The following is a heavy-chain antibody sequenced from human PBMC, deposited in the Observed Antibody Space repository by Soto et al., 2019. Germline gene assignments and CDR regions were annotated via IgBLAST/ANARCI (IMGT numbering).Heavy chain of an antibody. J-gene: IGHJ4*02. D-gene: IGHD2-21*02. CDR3: ARAGYCGPGCYYYFDY. Sequence: EVQLVESGGGLVQPGGSLRRSCAVSGFTFGSYWMNWVRLIPGKGLEGVAYIKPDGSATYYVDSGKGRFTISRDNAKNSLYLQMNSLRVEDTSVYYCARAGYCGPGCYYYFDYWGQGTLVTVSS. V-gene: IGHV3-7*01. CDR1: GFTFGSYW. CDR2: IKPDGSAT.